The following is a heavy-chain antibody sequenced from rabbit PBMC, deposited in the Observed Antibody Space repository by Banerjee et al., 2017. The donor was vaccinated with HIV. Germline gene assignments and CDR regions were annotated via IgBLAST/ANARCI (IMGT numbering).Heavy chain of an antibody. V-gene: IGHV1S7*01. CDR1: GFDFNSYY. CDR2: IHAGKGST. J-gene: IGHJ4*01. Sequence: EESGGRLVQPGGSLTLSCKASGFDFNSYYISWVRQAPGKGLEWIGIIHAGKGSTECASWVNGRFTISSDNAQNTVDLKMNSLTAADTATYFCARDLAGVIGWNFNFWGPGTLVTVS. CDR3: ARDLAGVIGWNFNF. D-gene: IGHD4-1*01.